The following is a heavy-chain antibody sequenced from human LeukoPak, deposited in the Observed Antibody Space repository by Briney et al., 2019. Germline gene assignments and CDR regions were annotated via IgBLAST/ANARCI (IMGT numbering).Heavy chain of an antibody. Sequence: ASVKVSCKASGYTFTGYYMHWVRQAPGQGLEWMGWINPNSGGTNYAQKSQGWVTMTRDTSISTAYMELSRLRSDDTAVYYCARDCSSTSIRESVAFDIWGQGTMVTVSS. D-gene: IGHD2-2*01. CDR2: INPNSGGT. CDR1: GYTFTGYY. CDR3: ARDCSSTSIRESVAFDI. J-gene: IGHJ3*02. V-gene: IGHV1-2*04.